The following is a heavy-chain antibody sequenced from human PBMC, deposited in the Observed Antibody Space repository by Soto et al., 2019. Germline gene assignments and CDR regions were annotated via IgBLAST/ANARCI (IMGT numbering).Heavy chain of an antibody. CDR3: ARDRTDEVVTDDYYYGMDG. D-gene: IGHD2-2*01. CDR2: ISAYNGNT. J-gene: IGHJ6*02. V-gene: IGHV1-18*04. Sequence: EASVKVSCKASGYTFTSYGIGWVRQAPGQGLEWMGWISAYNGNTNYAQKLQGRVTMTTDTSTSTAYMELRSLRSDDTAVYYCARDRTDEVVTDDYYYGMDGWGQGTTVTV. CDR1: GYTFTSYG.